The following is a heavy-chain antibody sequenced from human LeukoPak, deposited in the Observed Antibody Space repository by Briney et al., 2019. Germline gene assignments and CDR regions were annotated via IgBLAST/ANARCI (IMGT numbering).Heavy chain of an antibody. CDR2: ISADGSTA. Sequence: PGGSLRLSCAASGFTFSSYAMSWFRQAPGKGLEWVAVISADGSTAYYSDSAKGRFTISRDNAKNTLHLQMNTLKGDDTAVYYCARRNVKFSDYGRLDYWGQGTLVTVSS. D-gene: IGHD4-17*01. CDR1: GFTFSSYA. J-gene: IGHJ4*02. CDR3: ARRNVKFSDYGRLDY. V-gene: IGHV3-30*03.